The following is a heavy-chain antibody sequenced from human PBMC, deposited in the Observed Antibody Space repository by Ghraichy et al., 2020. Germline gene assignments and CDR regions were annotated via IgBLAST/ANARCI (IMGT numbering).Heavy chain of an antibody. CDR1: GYSFTSYW. V-gene: IGHV5-51*01. CDR2: IYPGDSDT. CDR3: ARHVFSVEMATTPIDY. J-gene: IGHJ4*02. D-gene: IGHD5-24*01. Sequence: GSLNISCKGSGYSFTSYWIGWVRQMPGKGLEWMGIIYPGDSDTRYSPSFQGQVTISADKSISTAYLQWSSLKASDTAMYYCARHVFSVEMATTPIDYWGQGTLVTVSS.